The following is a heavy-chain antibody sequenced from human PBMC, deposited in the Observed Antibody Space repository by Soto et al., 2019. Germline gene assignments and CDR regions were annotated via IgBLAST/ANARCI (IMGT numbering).Heavy chain of an antibody. D-gene: IGHD3-22*01. CDR2: IYSSGTT. Sequence: SETLSLTCTVSGGSISSGSYYWSWIRQLPGKGLEWIGYIYSSGTTYYNPSLKSRVTISVDTSKNQFSLKLSSVTAADTAVYYGTTDSYFTLKLVRFDYTGLATLVTVSS. J-gene: IGHJ4*01. V-gene: IGHV4-31*03. CDR1: GGSISSGSYY. CDR3: TTDSYFTLKLVRFDY.